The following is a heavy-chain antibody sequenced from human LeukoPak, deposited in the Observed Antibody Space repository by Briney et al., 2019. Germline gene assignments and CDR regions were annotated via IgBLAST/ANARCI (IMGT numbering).Heavy chain of an antibody. J-gene: IGHJ6*02. CDR1: GFTVSRNY. CDR2: ISSSGSTI. Sequence: PGGSLRLSCAASGFTVSRNYMSWVRQAPGKGLEWVSCISSSGSTIYYADSVKGRFTISRNNAKNSLYLQMNSLRAEDTAVYYCARDRFLEHPTSYYYYYGMDVWGQGTTVTVSS. D-gene: IGHD3-3*01. V-gene: IGHV3-48*03. CDR3: ARDRFLEHPTSYYYYYGMDV.